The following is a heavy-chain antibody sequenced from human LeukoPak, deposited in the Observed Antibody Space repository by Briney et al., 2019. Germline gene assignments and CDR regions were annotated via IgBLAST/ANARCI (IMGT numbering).Heavy chain of an antibody. J-gene: IGHJ2*01. Sequence: SETLSLTCAVYGGSFSGYYWSWIRQPPGKGLEWIGEINHSGSTNYNPSLKSRVTISVDTSKNQFSLKLSSVTAADTAVYYCARGLGRWLQIRAWYFDLWGRGTLVTASS. CDR2: INHSGST. V-gene: IGHV4-34*01. D-gene: IGHD5-24*01. CDR1: GGSFSGYY. CDR3: ARGLGRWLQIRAWYFDL.